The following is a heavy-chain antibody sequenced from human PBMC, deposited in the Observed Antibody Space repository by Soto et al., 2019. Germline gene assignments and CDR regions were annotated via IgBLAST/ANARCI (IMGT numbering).Heavy chain of an antibody. CDR1: GDSVTSHY. CDR2: IHYTGFT. CDR3: ARQRGGHYYYYYYMDV. D-gene: IGHD3-16*01. V-gene: IGHV4-59*08. J-gene: IGHJ6*03. Sequence: PSETLSLTCSFSGDSVTSHYFTWIRQSPEKGLEWIGYIHYTGFTNYNPSLKSRVTISVDTSKNQFSLKLSSVTAADTAVYYCARQRGGHYYYYYYMDVWGKGTTVTVSS.